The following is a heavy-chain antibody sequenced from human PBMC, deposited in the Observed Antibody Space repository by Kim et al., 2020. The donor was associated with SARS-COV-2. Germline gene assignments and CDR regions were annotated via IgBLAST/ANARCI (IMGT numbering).Heavy chain of an antibody. Sequence: ISYADSVKGRFTISRDNAKNSLYLQMNSLRAEDTAVYYCARDGLLTFVDYWGQGTLVTVSS. D-gene: IGHD2-15*01. J-gene: IGHJ4*02. CDR2: I. CDR3: ARDGLLTFVDY. V-gene: IGHV3-21*01.